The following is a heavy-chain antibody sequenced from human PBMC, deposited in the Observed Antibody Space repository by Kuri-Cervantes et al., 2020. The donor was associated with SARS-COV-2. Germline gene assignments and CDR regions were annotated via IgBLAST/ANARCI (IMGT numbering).Heavy chain of an antibody. CDR3: AKDLLSDPYYYDSSGLDY. CDR2: IIPILGIA. D-gene: IGHD3-22*01. Sequence: SVKVSCKASGGTFSSYAISWVRQAPGQGLEWMGGIIPILGIANYAQKFQGRVTITADKSTSTAYMELSSLRSEDTAVYYCAKDLLSDPYYYDSSGLDYWGQGTLVTVSS. J-gene: IGHJ4*02. CDR1: GGTFSSYA. V-gene: IGHV1-69*10.